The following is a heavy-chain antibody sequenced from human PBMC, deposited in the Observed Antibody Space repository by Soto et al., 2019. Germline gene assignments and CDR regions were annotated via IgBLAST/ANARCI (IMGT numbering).Heavy chain of an antibody. CDR1: GYTFTSIG. Sequence: QVQLVQSGAEVKKPGASVKVSCKASGYTFTSIGISWVRQAPGQGLKWMGWISDYNGNTNYAQKLQGRVTMTTDTSTSTAYMELRSLRSDDTAVYYCARDGGTSITMIVVVNSLYYFDYWGQGTLVTVSS. D-gene: IGHD3-22*01. CDR3: ARDGGTSITMIVVVNSLYYFDY. V-gene: IGHV1-18*01. J-gene: IGHJ4*02. CDR2: ISDYNGNT.